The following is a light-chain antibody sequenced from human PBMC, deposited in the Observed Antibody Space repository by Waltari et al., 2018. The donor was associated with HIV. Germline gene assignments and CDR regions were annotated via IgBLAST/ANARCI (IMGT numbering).Light chain of an antibody. CDR3: AAWDDSLNGPV. CDR1: SPHIGSNT. V-gene: IGLV1-44*01. J-gene: IGLJ3*02. CDR2: SNN. Sequence: QSVLTQPPSASGTPGQRVTISCSGSSPHIGSNTVNWYQQLPGTAPKLLIYSNNQRPSGVPDRFSGSKSGTSASLAISGPQSEDEADYYCAAWDDSLNGPVFGGGTKLTVL.